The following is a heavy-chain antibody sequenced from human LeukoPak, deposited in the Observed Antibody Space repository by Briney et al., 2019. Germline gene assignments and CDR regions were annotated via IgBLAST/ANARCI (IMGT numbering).Heavy chain of an antibody. D-gene: IGHD2-15*01. CDR3: ASGWNWFDP. Sequence: ASVKVSCKVSGHTLIALSMHWVRQAPGKGVEWLGGFEPEDGETIYAQQFQGRVTMTEDTSTDTAYMELSSLRSEDTAVYYCASGWNWFDPWGQGTLVTVSS. V-gene: IGHV1-24*01. CDR1: GHTLIALS. CDR2: FEPEDGET. J-gene: IGHJ5*02.